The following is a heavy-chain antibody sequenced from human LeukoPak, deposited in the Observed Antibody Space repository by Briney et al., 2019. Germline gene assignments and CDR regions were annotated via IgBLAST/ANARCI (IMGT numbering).Heavy chain of an antibody. Sequence: SETLSLTCAVSGGSISSYFWSWIRQPPGKGLEWIGYVYYSGTTNYIPSLKSRVTISVDTSMNQFSLRLSSVTAADTAVYYCARARYCGGDCYSQYFDLWGRGTLVTVSS. CDR1: GGSISSYF. CDR3: ARARYCGGDCYSQYFDL. D-gene: IGHD2-21*02. J-gene: IGHJ2*01. V-gene: IGHV4-59*01. CDR2: VYYSGTT.